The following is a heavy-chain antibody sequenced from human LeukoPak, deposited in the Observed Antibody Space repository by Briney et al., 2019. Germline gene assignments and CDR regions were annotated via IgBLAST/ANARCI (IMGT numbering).Heavy chain of an antibody. V-gene: IGHV4-34*01. CDR1: GGSFSGYY. CDR2: INHSGST. J-gene: IGHJ4*02. D-gene: IGHD3-22*01. Sequence: PSETLSLTCAVYGGSFSGYYWSWIRQPPGKGLEWIGEINHSGSTNYNPSLKSRVTISVDTSKNQFSLKLSSVTAADTAVYYCARGGPYYYDSGGYSDYWGQGTLVTVSS. CDR3: ARGGPYYYDSGGYSDY.